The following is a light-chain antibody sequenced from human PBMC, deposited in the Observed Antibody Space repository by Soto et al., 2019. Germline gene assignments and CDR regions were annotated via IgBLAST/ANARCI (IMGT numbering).Light chain of an antibody. J-gene: IGKJ1*01. CDR2: GAS. Sequence: EIVMTQSPATLSVSPGERATLSCRASQNIDSNLVWYQQIPGQAPRLLIYGASTRATGIPARFSGSGSGTEFTLTISSLQSEDFAVYYCQQYDNWPPWTFGQGTKVEVK. CDR1: QNIDSN. V-gene: IGKV3-15*01. CDR3: QQYDNWPPWT.